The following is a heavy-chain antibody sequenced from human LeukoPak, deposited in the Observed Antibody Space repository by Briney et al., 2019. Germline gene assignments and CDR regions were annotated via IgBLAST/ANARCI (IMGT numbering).Heavy chain of an antibody. CDR1: GFTFSSYS. CDR3: ARPYYYDSSGSPFDY. D-gene: IGHD3-22*01. Sequence: PGGSLRLSCAASGFTFSSYSMNWVRQAPGKGLEWVSYISSSSSTIYYADSVKGRFTISRDNAKNSLYLQMNSLRAEDTAVYYCARPYYYDSSGSPFDYWGQGTLVTVSS. J-gene: IGHJ4*02. V-gene: IGHV3-48*04. CDR2: ISSSSSTI.